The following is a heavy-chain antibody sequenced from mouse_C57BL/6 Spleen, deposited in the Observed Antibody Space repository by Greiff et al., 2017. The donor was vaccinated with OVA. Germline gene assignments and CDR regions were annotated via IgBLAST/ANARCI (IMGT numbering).Heavy chain of an antibody. CDR1: GYSFTGYY. J-gene: IGHJ3*01. CDR2: INPSTGGT. D-gene: IGHD2-4*01. Sequence: EVQLQQSGPELVKPGASVKISCKASGYSFTGYYMNWVKQSPEKSLEWIGEINPSTGGTTYNQKFKAKATLTVDKSSSTAYMQLKSLTSEDSAVYYCARGPIYDYGFAYWGQGTLVTVSA. CDR3: ARGPIYDYGFAY. V-gene: IGHV1-42*01.